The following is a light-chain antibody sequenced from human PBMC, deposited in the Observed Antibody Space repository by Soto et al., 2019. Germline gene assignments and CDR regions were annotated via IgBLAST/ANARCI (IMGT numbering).Light chain of an antibody. Sequence: HIAQSPSTLSVSVGERATTSCRASHTISSWLALYQQKPGTAPKLLIYKASTLKSGVPSRFSDSGSGTEFTLTISSLHPDYLVTYYCQQLNSYSITFGQGTRLEIK. CDR3: QQLNSYSIT. V-gene: IGKV1-5*03. CDR2: KAS. CDR1: HTISSW. J-gene: IGKJ5*01.